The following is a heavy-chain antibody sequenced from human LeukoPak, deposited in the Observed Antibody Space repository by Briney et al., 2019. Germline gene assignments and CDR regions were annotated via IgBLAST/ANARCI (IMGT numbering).Heavy chain of an antibody. V-gene: IGHV3-21*01. CDR2: ISSSSSYI. CDR3: ARERVVVVAATGGFDY. D-gene: IGHD2-15*01. CDR1: GFTFSSYS. J-gene: IGHJ4*02. Sequence: PGGSLRLSCAASGFTFSSYSMNWVRQAPGQGLEWVSSISSSSSYIYYADSVKGRFTISRDNAKNSLYLQMNSLRAEDTAVYYCARERVVVVAATGGFDYWGQGTLVTVSS.